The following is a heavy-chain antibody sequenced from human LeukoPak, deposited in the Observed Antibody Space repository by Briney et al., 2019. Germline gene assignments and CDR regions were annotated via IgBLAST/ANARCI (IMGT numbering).Heavy chain of an antibody. J-gene: IGHJ4*02. CDR1: GGSISSYY. D-gene: IGHD3-22*01. CDR2: IYYSGST. Sequence: PSETLSLTCTVSGGSISSYYWSWIRQPPGKGLEWIGYIYYSGSTNYNPSLKSRVTISVDTSKNQFSLKLSSVTAADTAVYYCARFDSSGYLIDYWGQGTLVTVSS. V-gene: IGHV4-59*01. CDR3: ARFDSSGYLIDY.